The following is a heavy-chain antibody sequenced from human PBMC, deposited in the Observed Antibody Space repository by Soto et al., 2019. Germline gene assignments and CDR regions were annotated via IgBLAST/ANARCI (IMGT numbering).Heavy chain of an antibody. D-gene: IGHD3-22*01. J-gene: IGHJ5*02. V-gene: IGHV4-59*02. CDR1: GASVNTGY. CDR3: ARSYYDSTGFAVDP. CDR2: MYFGGSF. Sequence: QMQLQESGPGLVKPSETLSLTCTVSGASVNTGYWSWIRQPPGKGLEWIGFMYFGGSFNYNPSLSSRVTISVETSKNQFSMTLTSVTAADTAVYYYARSYYDSTGFAVDPWGQGILVTVSS.